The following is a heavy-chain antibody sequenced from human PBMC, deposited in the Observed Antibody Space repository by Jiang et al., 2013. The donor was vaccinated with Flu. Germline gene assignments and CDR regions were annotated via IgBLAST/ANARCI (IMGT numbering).Heavy chain of an antibody. D-gene: IGHD4-17*01. Sequence: DASGFTFHNYWMTWVRHTPGKGLEWVANIKQDGSESHYVDSVKGRFTISRDNAKNSLQLQMNSLRADDTAVYYCVRDSDYGDYDGMDVWGQGTTVTVSS. CDR1: GFTFHNYW. J-gene: IGHJ6*02. CDR2: IKQDGSES. CDR3: VRDSDYGDYDGMDV. V-gene: IGHV3-7*01.